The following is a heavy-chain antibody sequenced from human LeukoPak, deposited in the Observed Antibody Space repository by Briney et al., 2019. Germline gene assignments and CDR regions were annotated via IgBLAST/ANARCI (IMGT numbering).Heavy chain of an antibody. J-gene: IGHJ4*02. CDR2: ISYDGSNK. Sequence: GRSLRPSCAASGFTFSSYAMHWVRQAPGKGLEWLAVISYDGSNKYYADSVKGRFTISRDTSKNTLYLQMNSLRAEDTAVYYCARGRYYFGSGSYPQDYWGQGTLVTVSS. V-gene: IGHV3-30-3*01. CDR1: GFTFSSYA. CDR3: ARGRYYFGSGSYPQDY. D-gene: IGHD3-10*01.